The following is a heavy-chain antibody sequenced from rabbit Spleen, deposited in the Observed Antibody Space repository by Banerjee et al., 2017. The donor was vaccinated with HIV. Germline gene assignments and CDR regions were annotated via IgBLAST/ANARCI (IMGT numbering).Heavy chain of an antibody. V-gene: IGHV1S45*01. Sequence: QEQLVESGGGLVQPTGSLTLTCKASGFSFGDRDVMCWVRQAPGKGLEWIACINAATGKPVYATWAKGRFTISRTSSTTVTLQMTSLTAPDTALYFCARSIDSSGGWYYFNLWGQGTLVTVS. CDR2: INAATGKP. D-gene: IGHD1-1*01. CDR1: GFSFGDRDV. J-gene: IGHJ4*01. CDR3: ARSIDSSGGWYYFNL.